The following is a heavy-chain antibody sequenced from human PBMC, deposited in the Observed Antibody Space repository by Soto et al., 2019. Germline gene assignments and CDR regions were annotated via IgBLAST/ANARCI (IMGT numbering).Heavy chain of an antibody. Sequence: SETLSLTCTVSGGSISSGGYYWSWIRQHPGKGLEWIGYIYYSGSTYYNPSVQGQVTMSVDRSISTAYLQWSSLRASDTAVYFCARGNVENWFGPWGQGTPVTVSS. CDR1: GGSISSGGYY. CDR3: ARGNVENWFGP. CDR2: IYYSGST. V-gene: IGHV4-31*01. J-gene: IGHJ5*02.